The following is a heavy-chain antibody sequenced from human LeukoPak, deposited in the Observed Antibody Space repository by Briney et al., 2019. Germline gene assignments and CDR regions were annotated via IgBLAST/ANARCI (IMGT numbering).Heavy chain of an antibody. CDR2: INPSGGST. J-gene: IGHJ5*02. CDR3: ARDRGLDLETNWFDP. V-gene: IGHV1-46*01. D-gene: IGHD3-10*01. CDR1: GYTFTGHY. Sequence: ASVKVSCKASGYTFTGHYMHWVRQAPGQGLEWMGIINPSGGSTSYAQKFQGRVTMTRDMSTSTVYMELSSLRSEDTAVYYCARDRGLDLETNWFDPWGQGTLVTVSS.